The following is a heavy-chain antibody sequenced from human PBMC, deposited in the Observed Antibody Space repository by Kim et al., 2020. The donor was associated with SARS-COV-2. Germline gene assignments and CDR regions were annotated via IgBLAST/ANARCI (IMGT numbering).Heavy chain of an antibody. J-gene: IGHJ3*02. V-gene: IGHV3-66*02. CDR1: GFTVSSNY. D-gene: IGHD3-22*01. CDR3: ARDEVNLDAFDI. Sequence: GGSLRLSCAASGFTVSSNYMSWVRQAPGKGLEWVSVIYSGGSTYYADSVKGRFTISRDNSKNTLYLQMNSLRAEDTAVYYCARDEVNLDAFDIWGQGTMVTVSS. CDR2: IYSGGST.